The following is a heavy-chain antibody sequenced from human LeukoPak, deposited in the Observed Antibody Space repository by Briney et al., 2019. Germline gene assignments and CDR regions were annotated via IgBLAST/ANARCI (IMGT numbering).Heavy chain of an antibody. Sequence: PSETLSLTCTVSGGSISSYYWSWIRQPPGKGLEWIGYIYYKGNTNYNPSLKSRVTISVDSSKNQFSLKLRSVTAADTAVYYCARDGMNWILDSWGQGALVTVSS. CDR3: ARDGMNWILDS. D-gene: IGHD1-26*01. V-gene: IGHV4-59*01. CDR2: IYYKGNT. J-gene: IGHJ4*02. CDR1: GGSISSYY.